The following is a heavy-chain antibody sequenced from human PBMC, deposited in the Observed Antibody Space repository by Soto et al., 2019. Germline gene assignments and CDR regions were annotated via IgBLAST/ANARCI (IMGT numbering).Heavy chain of an antibody. J-gene: IGHJ3*01. Sequence: TLLHTCVVYDDSFTGYFWIWIRLSPGKRLEWIGEINDIGRTNYNPSLKSRVSISVDTSKNQVSLKLNSVTAADTAVYYCARALFTFTYGGQYVFDVWGQGTEVT. CDR2: INDIGRT. CDR1: DDSFTGYF. CDR3: ARALFTFTYGGQYVFDV. D-gene: IGHD3-16*01. V-gene: IGHV4-34*01.